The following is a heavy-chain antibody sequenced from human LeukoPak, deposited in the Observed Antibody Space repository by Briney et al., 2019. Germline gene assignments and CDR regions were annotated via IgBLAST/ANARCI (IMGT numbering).Heavy chain of an antibody. J-gene: IGHJ4*02. CDR2: IKADGRET. CDR3: AKGGHVDY. V-gene: IGHV3-7*01. CDR1: GFTFSGYE. Sequence: GGSLRLSCTASGFTFSGYEMTWVRQAPGKGLEWVANIKADGRETYYVDSVKGRFTISRDNAQNSLYLQLNSLRVEDTAVYYCAKGGHVDYCGQGSLVTVSS.